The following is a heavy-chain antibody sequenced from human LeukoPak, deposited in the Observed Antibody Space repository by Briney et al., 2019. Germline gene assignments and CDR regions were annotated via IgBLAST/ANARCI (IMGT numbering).Heavy chain of an antibody. J-gene: IGHJ4*02. Sequence: GGSLRLSCAASGFTFSSYWMHWVRQAPGKGLVWVSRINSDGSSTSYADSVKGRFTISRDNAKNTLYLQMNSLRAEDTAVYYCAKDSAKKYDDYWGQGTLVTVSS. V-gene: IGHV3-74*01. D-gene: IGHD2/OR15-2a*01. CDR1: GFTFSSYW. CDR3: AKDSAKKYDDY. CDR2: INSDGSST.